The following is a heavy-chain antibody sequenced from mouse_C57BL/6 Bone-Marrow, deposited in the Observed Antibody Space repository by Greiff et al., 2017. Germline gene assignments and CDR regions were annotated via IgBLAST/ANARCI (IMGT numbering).Heavy chain of an antibody. CDR3: TRGYLLRGYYFDY. D-gene: IGHD1-1*01. CDR1: GYTFTSYW. J-gene: IGHJ2*01. Sequence: VHVKQSGTVLARPGASVKMSCKTSGYTFTSYWMHWVKQRPGQGLEWIGAIYPGNSDTSYNQKFKGKAKLTAVTSASTAYMELSSLTNEDSAVYYCTRGYLLRGYYFDYWGQGTTLTVSS. V-gene: IGHV1-5*01. CDR2: IYPGNSDT.